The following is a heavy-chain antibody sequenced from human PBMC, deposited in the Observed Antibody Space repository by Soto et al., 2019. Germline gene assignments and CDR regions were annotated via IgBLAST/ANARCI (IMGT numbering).Heavy chain of an antibody. J-gene: IGHJ6*02. D-gene: IGHD6-13*01. CDR2: ISSSSSYI. CDR1: GFTFSSYS. Sequence: GSLRLSCAASGFTFSSYSMNWVRQAPGKGLEWVSSISSSSSYIYYTDSVKGRFTISRDNAKNSLYLQMNSLRAEDTAVYYCARDRDSSSPYGRDVCGRGSTGSVSS. CDR3: ARDRDSSSPYGRDV. V-gene: IGHV3-21*01.